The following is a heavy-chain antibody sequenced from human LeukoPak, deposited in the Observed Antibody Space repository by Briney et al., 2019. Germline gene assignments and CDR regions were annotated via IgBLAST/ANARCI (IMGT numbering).Heavy chain of an antibody. Sequence: GGSLRLSCAASRFTFSTYARNWVRQAPGKGLEWVSAISGSGGSTYYADSVKGRFTISRDNSKNTLYLQMSSLRAEDTAVYYCAKGLSTVSYYYYGMDVWGQGATVTVSS. CDR2: ISGSGGST. J-gene: IGHJ6*02. CDR3: AKGLSTVSYYYYGMDV. CDR1: RFTFSTYA. D-gene: IGHD4-17*01. V-gene: IGHV3-23*01.